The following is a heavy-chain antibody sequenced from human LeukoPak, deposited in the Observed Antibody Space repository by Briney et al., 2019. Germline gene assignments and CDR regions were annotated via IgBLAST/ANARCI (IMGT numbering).Heavy chain of an antibody. J-gene: IGHJ6*03. CDR2: INPNSGGK. CDR1: GYTFTGYY. Sequence: ASVKVSCKASGYTFTGYYMHWVRQAPGQGLEWMGWINPNSGGKNYAQKFQGRVTMTRDTSISTAYMELSRLRSDDTAVYYCARSIAARPGGYYYYYMDVWGKGTTVTVSS. D-gene: IGHD6-6*01. V-gene: IGHV1-2*02. CDR3: ARSIAARPGGYYYYYMDV.